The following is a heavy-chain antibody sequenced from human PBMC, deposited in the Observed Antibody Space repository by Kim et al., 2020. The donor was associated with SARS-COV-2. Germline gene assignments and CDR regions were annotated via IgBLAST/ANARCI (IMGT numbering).Heavy chain of an antibody. J-gene: IGHJ5*02. Sequence: GGSLRLSCAASDFTFSSYWMTWVRQAPGKGLEWVSSISDTINYIYYADSVKGRFTISRDNAKNSLYLQMNSLRAEDTAVYHCARGHSSNPNYFGPWGPGTLVTVSS. CDR1: DFTFSSYW. CDR3: ARGHSSNPNYFGP. D-gene: IGHD6-13*01. V-gene: IGHV3-21*01. CDR2: ISDTINYI.